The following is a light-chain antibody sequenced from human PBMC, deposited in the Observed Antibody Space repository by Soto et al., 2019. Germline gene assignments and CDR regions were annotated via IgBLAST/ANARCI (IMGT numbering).Light chain of an antibody. Sequence: EIVMTQSPATLSVSPGERATLSCRASQSVSSNLAWYQQKPGQAPRLLIYGASTRATGIPAGFSGSGSGTEFTLTISSLQSEDFAVYYCQQYNNWPRTFGTGTKVDIK. J-gene: IGKJ3*01. CDR2: GAS. CDR1: QSVSSN. CDR3: QQYNNWPRT. V-gene: IGKV3-15*01.